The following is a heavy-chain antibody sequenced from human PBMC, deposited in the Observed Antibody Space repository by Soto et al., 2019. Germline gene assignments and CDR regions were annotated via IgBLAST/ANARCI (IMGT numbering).Heavy chain of an antibody. J-gene: IGHJ4*02. CDR3: ARGAYHYGGNLDY. V-gene: IGHV1-69*01. CDR2: LIPIFGTA. D-gene: IGHD4-17*01. Sequence: QVQLVQSGAEVKKPGSSVKVSCKASGGTFSSYAISWVRQAPGQGLEWMGGLIPIFGTANYAQKFQGRVTFTADESTSTAYMEMSSMRSEDTAVYYCARGAYHYGGNLDYGGQGTLVTVSS. CDR1: GGTFSSYA.